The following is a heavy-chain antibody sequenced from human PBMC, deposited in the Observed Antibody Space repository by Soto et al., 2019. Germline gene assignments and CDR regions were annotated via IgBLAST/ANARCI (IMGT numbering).Heavy chain of an antibody. J-gene: IGHJ4*02. CDR2: ISYDGSNT. V-gene: IGHV3-30*18. CDR1: GFTFSSYG. D-gene: IGHD1-26*01. CDR3: AKEGGLSGSYYISSSYYFDY. Sequence: GGSLRLSCVASGFTFSSYGMHWVRQAPGKGLEWVAIISYDGSNTYYADSVKGRFTISRANSKNTLYLQMNSLRAEDTSVYYCAKEGGLSGSYYISSSYYFDYWGQGT.